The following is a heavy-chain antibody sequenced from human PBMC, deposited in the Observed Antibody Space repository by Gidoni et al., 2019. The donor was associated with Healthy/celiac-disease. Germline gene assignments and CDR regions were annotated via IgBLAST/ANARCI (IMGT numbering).Heavy chain of an antibody. CDR1: GGSIRSYY. V-gene: IGHV4-59*01. Sequence: QVQLQESRPGLVKPSETLSLTCTVAGGSIRSYYWSWIRQPPGKGLGWMGYIYYSGSTNYNPSLKSRVTISVDTSKNQFSLKLSSVTAADTAVYYCARVLIKDWYFDLWGRGTLVTVSS. J-gene: IGHJ2*01. CDR2: IYYSGST. CDR3: ARVLIKDWYFDL. D-gene: IGHD2-8*01.